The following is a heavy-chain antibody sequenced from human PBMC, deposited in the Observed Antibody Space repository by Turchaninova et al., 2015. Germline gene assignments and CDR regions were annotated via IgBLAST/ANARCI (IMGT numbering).Heavy chain of an antibody. D-gene: IGHD3-22*01. CDR2: IYWDDDK. V-gene: IGHV2-5*02. CDR3: AHRRPNSGSWDTGVFDY. Sequence: QITLKASGPTRVKPTQTLALTCNFPGFSLSSSGVGVAWFRQAPGKALVFLTVIYWDDDKRYSPSLKSRLTVTKDTSKNRVVLTMTNMDPVDTATYYCAHRRPNSGSWDTGVFDYWGQGTLVTVSS. J-gene: IGHJ4*02. CDR1: GFSLSSSGVG.